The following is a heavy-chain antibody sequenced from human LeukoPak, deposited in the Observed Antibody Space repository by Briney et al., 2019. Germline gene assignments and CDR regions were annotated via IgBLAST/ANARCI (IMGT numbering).Heavy chain of an antibody. Sequence: SETLSLTCAVYGGSFNGYYWSWIRQPPGKGLEWIGEINHSGSTNYNPSLKSRVTISVDTSKNQFSLKLSSVTAADTAVYYCARPLYDYVWGSYRYWGQGTLVTVSS. CDR3: ARPLYDYVWGSYRY. J-gene: IGHJ4*02. CDR1: GGSFNGYY. D-gene: IGHD3-16*02. V-gene: IGHV4-34*01. CDR2: INHSGST.